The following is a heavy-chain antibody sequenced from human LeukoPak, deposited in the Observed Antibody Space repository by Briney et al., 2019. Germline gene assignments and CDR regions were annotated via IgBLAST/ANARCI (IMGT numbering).Heavy chain of an antibody. J-gene: IGHJ4*02. V-gene: IGHV3-30*03. CDR2: ISYDGSNK. CDR1: GFTFSSYG. D-gene: IGHD3-10*01. Sequence: PGGSLRLSCAASGFTFSSYGMHWVRQAPGKGLEWVAVISYDGSNKYYADSVKGRFIISRDNSKTTLYLQMNSLRAEDTAVYYCARDVPRSGITMVRGVPRVHYFDYWGQGTLVTVSS. CDR3: ARDVPRSGITMVRGVPRVHYFDY.